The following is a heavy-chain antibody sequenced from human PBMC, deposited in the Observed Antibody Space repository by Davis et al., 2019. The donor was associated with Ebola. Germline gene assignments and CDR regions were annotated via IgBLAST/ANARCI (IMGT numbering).Heavy chain of an antibody. J-gene: IGHJ4*02. V-gene: IGHV4-34*01. Sequence: SETLSLTCAVYGGSFSGYYWTWIRQPPGKGLEWIGEINLFGRTNYNPSLKSRLTISVDTSKNQFFLSLSSVTASDMAVYYCARGVDYGERPPDYWGQGTLVTVSS. CDR3: ARGVDYGERPPDY. CDR2: INLFGRT. CDR1: GGSFSGYY. D-gene: IGHD4-17*01.